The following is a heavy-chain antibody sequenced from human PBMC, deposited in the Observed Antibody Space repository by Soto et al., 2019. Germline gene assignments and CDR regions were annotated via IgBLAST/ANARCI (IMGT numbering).Heavy chain of an antibody. J-gene: IGHJ6*02. Sequence: ASVKVSCKASGYTFTGYYVHWVRQAPGQGLEWMGWINPNSGGTNYAQKFQGRVTMTRDTSISTAYMELSRLRSDDTAVYYCARDVAARPNGMDVWGQGTTVTVSS. D-gene: IGHD6-6*01. CDR2: INPNSGGT. V-gene: IGHV1-2*02. CDR1: GYTFTGYY. CDR3: ARDVAARPNGMDV.